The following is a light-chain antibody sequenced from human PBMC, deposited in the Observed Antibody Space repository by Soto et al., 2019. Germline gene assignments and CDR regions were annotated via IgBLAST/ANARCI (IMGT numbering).Light chain of an antibody. CDR1: NSDVGGYNY. CDR2: EVN. Sequence: QSVLTQPPSASGSPGQSVTISCTGTNSDVGGYNYVSWYQQYPGKAPKLIIYEVNERPSGVPDRFSGSKSGNTASLTVSGLQTADEADYYCSSYAGSNWYVFGTATKVTVL. V-gene: IGLV2-8*01. J-gene: IGLJ1*01. CDR3: SSYAGSNWYV.